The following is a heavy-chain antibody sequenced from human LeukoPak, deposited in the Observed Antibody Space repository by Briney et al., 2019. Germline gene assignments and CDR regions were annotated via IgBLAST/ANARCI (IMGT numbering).Heavy chain of an antibody. D-gene: IGHD2-15*01. J-gene: IGHJ6*03. V-gene: IGHV4-61*02. Sequence: PSETLSLTCTVSGGSLTISTNYWSWIRQTAGKGLEWIGRIYTSGSADYNPSLKSRVIISLDTSKNQFSLILSSVTAADTAVYFCARETPHFDLSGNSYYMDVWGEGTTVTVSS. CDR2: IYTSGSA. CDR1: GGSLTISTNY. CDR3: ARETPHFDLSGNSYYMDV.